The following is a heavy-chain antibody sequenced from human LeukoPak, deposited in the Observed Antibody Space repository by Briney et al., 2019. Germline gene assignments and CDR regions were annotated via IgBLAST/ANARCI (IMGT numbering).Heavy chain of an antibody. CDR1: GGSFSGYY. Sequence: SETLSLTCAVYGGSFSGYYWSWIRQPPGKGLEWIGEINHSGSTNYNPSLKSRVTISVDTSKNQFSLKLSSATAADTAVYYCARARGQLQMGIDPWGQGTLVTVSS. D-gene: IGHD5-24*01. CDR3: ARARGQLQMGIDP. J-gene: IGHJ5*02. V-gene: IGHV4-34*01. CDR2: INHSGST.